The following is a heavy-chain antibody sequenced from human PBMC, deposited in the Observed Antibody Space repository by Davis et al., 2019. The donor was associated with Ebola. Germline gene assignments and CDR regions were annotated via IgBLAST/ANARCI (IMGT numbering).Heavy chain of an antibody. Sequence: ASVKVSCKTSGYTFTTFYTHWVRQAPGQGLEWMGIINPVSGSTDYAEEFQDRLTMTRDTSTTTVYMELSSLRSEDTAIYYCARGEEYSTRGYMDVWGNGTTVTVSS. V-gene: IGHV1-46*01. CDR2: INPVSGST. CDR3: ARGEEYSTRGYMDV. D-gene: IGHD6-6*01. CDR1: GYTFTTFY. J-gene: IGHJ6*03.